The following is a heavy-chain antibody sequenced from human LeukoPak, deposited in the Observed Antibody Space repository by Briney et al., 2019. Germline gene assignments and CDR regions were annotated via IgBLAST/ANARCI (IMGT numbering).Heavy chain of an antibody. J-gene: IGHJ5*02. Sequence: GGSLRLSCAASGFTFSSYAMTWVRQAPGKGLEWVSVISGSGGRTAYADSVKGRFTISRDNSKNMLYLQMKSLRVDDTATYYCAKDHGDYGDYVGWFDPWGQGTLATVSS. CDR3: AKDHGDYGDYVGWFDP. CDR2: ISGSGGRT. D-gene: IGHD4-17*01. CDR1: GFTFSSYA. V-gene: IGHV3-23*01.